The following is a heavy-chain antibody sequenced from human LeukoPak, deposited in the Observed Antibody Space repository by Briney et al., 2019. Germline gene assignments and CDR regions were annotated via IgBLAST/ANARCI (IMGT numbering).Heavy chain of an antibody. CDR1: GGSFSGYY. V-gene: IGHV4-34*01. CDR2: INHSGST. J-gene: IGHJ4*02. Sequence: PSETLSLTCAVYGGSFSGYYWSWIRQPPGKVLVWIGEINHSGSTNYNPSLKSRVTISVDTSKNQFSLKLSSVTAADTAVYYCARAGTVVDTAMVTIDYWGQGTLVTVSS. CDR3: ARAGTVVDTAMVTIDY. D-gene: IGHD5-18*01.